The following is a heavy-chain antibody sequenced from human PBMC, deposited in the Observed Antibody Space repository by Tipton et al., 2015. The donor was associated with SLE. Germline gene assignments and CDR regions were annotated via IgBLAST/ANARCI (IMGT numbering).Heavy chain of an antibody. V-gene: IGHV4-59*01. J-gene: IGHJ4*02. CDR2: VHNSGST. Sequence: TLSLTCIVSRGSISSYYWSWIRQPPGKGLEWIAYVHNSGSTNFNPSLRSRVTISVDTSNQFSLKLSSATAADTAVYYCARHYGSSFDFWGQGTLVTVSS. CDR3: ARHYGSSFDF. CDR1: RGSISSYY. D-gene: IGHD6-13*01.